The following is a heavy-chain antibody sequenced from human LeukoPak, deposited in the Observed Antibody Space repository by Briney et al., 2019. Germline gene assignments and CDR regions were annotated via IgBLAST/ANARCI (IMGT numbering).Heavy chain of an antibody. CDR2: ISAYNGNT. CDR1: GYTFTSYG. Sequence: ASVKVSCKASGYTFTSYGISWVRQAPGQGLEWMGWISAYNGNTNYAQKLQGGVTMTTDTSTSTAYMELRSLRSDDTAVYYCARTYYDYVWGSYRPYYFDYWGQGTLVTVSS. CDR3: ARTYYDYVWGSYRPYYFDY. V-gene: IGHV1-18*01. J-gene: IGHJ4*02. D-gene: IGHD3-16*02.